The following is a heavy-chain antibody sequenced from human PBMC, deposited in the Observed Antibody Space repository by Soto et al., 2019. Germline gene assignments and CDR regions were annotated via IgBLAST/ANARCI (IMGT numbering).Heavy chain of an antibody. CDR2: INHSGST. V-gene: IGHV4-34*01. CDR3: ARKPYDFWSGYYGGGWFDP. D-gene: IGHD3-3*01. CDR1: GGSFSGYY. Sequence: QVQLQQWGAGLLKPSETLSLTWAVYGGSFSGYYWSWIRQPPGKGLEWIGEINHSGSTNYNPSLKSRVTISVDTSKNQFSLKLSSVTAADTAVYYCARKPYDFWSGYYGGGWFDPWGQGTLVTVSS. J-gene: IGHJ5*02.